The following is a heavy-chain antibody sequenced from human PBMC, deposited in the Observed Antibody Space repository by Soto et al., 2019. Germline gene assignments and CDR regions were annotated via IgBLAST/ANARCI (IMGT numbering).Heavy chain of an antibody. CDR1: GFTFNNAW. CDR2: MKRKSEGETT. J-gene: IGHJ4*02. CDR3: TAQFYFDASGYSFDL. Sequence: GGSLRLSCAAAGFTFNNAWMGWVRQAPGQGLEWVGHMKRKSEGETTDYAAPVKGRFTISRDDSKNTVYLQMNSLTTEDTAVYYCTAQFYFDASGYSFDLWGQGTLVTVAS. V-gene: IGHV3-15*01. D-gene: IGHD3-22*01.